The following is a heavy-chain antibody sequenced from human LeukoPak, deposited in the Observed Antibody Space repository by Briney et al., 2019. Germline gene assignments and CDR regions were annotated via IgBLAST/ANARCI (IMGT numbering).Heavy chain of an antibody. CDR3: ARDHYYDSSGTRGHAFDI. CDR2: IVVGSGNT. J-gene: IGHJ3*02. Sequence: SVKVSCKASGFTFTSPAMQWVRQARGQRLEWIGWIVVGSGNTNYAQKFQGRVTMTRDTSISTAYMELSRLRSDDTAVYYCARDHYYDSSGTRGHAFDIWGQGTMVTVSS. CDR1: GFTFTSPA. V-gene: IGHV1-58*02. D-gene: IGHD3-22*01.